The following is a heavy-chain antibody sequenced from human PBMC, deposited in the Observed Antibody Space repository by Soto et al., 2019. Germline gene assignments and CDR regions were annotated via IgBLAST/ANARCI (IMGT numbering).Heavy chain of an antibody. D-gene: IGHD2-15*01. V-gene: IGHV4-39*02. Sequence: TSETLSLTCTVSGGSINSNNYYWAWIRQPPGKGLAWIASIYYDGSTYYNPSLKSRVSISVDTSKNHFSLKLSSATAADTAVYYCAKVVVAATRHTDFDSWGQGTLVTVSS. CDR2: IYYDGST. CDR1: GGSINSNNYY. CDR3: AKVVVAATRHTDFDS. J-gene: IGHJ4*02.